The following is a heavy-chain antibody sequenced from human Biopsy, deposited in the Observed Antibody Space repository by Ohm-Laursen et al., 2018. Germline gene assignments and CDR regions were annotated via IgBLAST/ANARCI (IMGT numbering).Heavy chain of an antibody. Sequence: SDTLSLTCTLFGYFIIPSGPENWSWIRQPPGQGLQYIGFIYSGGNTNYNPSLRSRVSMSVDTSKNQFSLRLNSVTASDTAFYYCARGMRTTGWPYFDYWGQGILVTVSS. CDR2: IYSGGNT. V-gene: IGHV4-61*01. CDR1: GYFIIPSGPEN. D-gene: IGHD2/OR15-2a*01. J-gene: IGHJ4*02. CDR3: ARGMRTTGWPYFDY.